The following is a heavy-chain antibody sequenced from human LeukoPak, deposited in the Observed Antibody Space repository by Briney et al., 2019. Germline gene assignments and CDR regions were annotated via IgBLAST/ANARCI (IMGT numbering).Heavy chain of an antibody. D-gene: IGHD1-26*01. CDR1: GGSISSYY. CDR2: IYYSGST. J-gene: IGHJ3*02. V-gene: IGHV4-59*01. Sequence: ETLSLTCTVSGGSISSYYWSWIRQPPGKGLEWIGYIYYSGSTNYNPSLKSRVTISVDTSKNQFSLKLSSVTAADTAVYYCARARYRRAFDIWGQGTMVTVSS. CDR3: ARARYRRAFDI.